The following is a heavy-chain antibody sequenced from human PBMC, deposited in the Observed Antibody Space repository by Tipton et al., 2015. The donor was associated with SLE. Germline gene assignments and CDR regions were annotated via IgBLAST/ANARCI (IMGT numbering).Heavy chain of an antibody. V-gene: IGHV4-4*02. Sequence: TLSLTCSVSGGSISSNNWWSWVRQAPGKTLEWIGYIFSSGNTYYNPSLNSRVTISVDTSKNQFSLNLSSVTSADTALYYCARAKSGNYFEDWGQGTLVTVSP. CDR3: ARAKSGNYFED. D-gene: IGHD1-1*01. J-gene: IGHJ4*02. CDR1: GGSISSNN. CDR2: IFSSGNT.